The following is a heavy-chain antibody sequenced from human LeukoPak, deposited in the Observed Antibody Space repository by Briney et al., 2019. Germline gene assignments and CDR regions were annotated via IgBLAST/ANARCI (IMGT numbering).Heavy chain of an antibody. V-gene: IGHV1-69*05. Sequence: SVKVSCKASGGTFSSYAISWVRQAPGQGLEWMGGIIPIFATANYAQKLQGRVTMTTDTSTSTAYMELRSLRSDDTAVYYCARDHGDVTIFGVVITPNWFDPWGQGTLVTVSS. CDR1: GGTFSSYA. CDR3: ARDHGDVTIFGVVITPNWFDP. J-gene: IGHJ5*02. D-gene: IGHD3-3*01. CDR2: IIPIFATA.